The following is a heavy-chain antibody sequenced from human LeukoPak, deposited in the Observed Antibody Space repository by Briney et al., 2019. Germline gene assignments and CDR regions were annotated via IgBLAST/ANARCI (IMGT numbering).Heavy chain of an antibody. D-gene: IGHD3-22*01. CDR3: ARGGTSYDCSGYYYRSIDY. CDR2: IYYSGST. J-gene: IGHJ4*02. CDR1: GGSISSYY. V-gene: IGHV4-59*01. Sequence: SETLSLTCTVSGGSISSYYWSWIRQPPGKGLEWIGYIYYSGSTNYNPSLKSRVTISVDTSKNQFSLKLSSVTAADTAVYYCARGGTSYDCSGYYYRSIDYWGQGTLVTVSS.